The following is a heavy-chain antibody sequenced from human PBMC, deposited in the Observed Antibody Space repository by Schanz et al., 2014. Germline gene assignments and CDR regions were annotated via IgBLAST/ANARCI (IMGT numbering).Heavy chain of an antibody. CDR1: GFTFSSYG. CDR3: ARENSSGYSPAVTYYIDV. D-gene: IGHD3-22*01. Sequence: QVQLVESGGGVVQPGRSRRLSCEASGFTFSSYGMHWVRQAPGKGLEWVAVISYDGNNEDYADSVKGRFSISRDNSQNTLYLQMDSLRPEDTAVYFCARENSSGYSPAVTYYIDVWGKGTTVTVSS. V-gene: IGHV3-30*03. J-gene: IGHJ6*03. CDR2: ISYDGNNE.